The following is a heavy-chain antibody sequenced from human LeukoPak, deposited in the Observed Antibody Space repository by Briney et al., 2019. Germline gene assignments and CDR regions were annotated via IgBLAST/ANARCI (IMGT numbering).Heavy chain of an antibody. CDR3: VRDMGYYDKV. V-gene: IGHV3-74*01. Sequence: PGGSLRLSCATSGFTFSTSWMHWVRQAPGKGLVWVSRINTDGNTRDYADSVKGRFTISRDNAKNTLYLRMNSLRAEDTAIYYCVRDMGYYDKVWGQGTLVTVSS. J-gene: IGHJ4*02. CDR1: GFTFSTSW. CDR2: INTDGNTR. D-gene: IGHD3-22*01.